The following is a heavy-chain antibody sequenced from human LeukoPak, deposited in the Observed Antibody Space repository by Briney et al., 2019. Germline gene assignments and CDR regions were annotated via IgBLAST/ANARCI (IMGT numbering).Heavy chain of an antibody. CDR2: IYYSGST. V-gene: IGHV4-59*08. D-gene: IGHD5-18*01. CDR1: HGSISRYY. J-gene: IGHJ4*02. Sequence: PSETLSLTCIVSHGSISRYYWSWIRQPPGKGLEWIGYIYYSGSTNYNPSLKSRVTISVDTSKNQFSLKLSSVTAADTAVYYCARHMGLGYSYGYPYFDYWGQGTLVTVSS. CDR3: ARHMGLGYSYGYPYFDY.